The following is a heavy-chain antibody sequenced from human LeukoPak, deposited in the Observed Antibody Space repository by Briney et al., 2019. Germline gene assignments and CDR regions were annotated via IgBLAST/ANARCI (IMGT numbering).Heavy chain of an antibody. V-gene: IGHV1-69*13. D-gene: IGHD3-3*01. CDR1: GGTFSSYA. J-gene: IGHJ4*02. Sequence: SVKVSCTASGGTFSSYAISWVRQAPGQGLEWMGGTIPIFGTANYAQKFQGRVTITADESTSTAYMELSSLRSEDTAVYYCARDAPDFWSGSSDYWGQGTLVTVSS. CDR3: ARDAPDFWSGSSDY. CDR2: TIPIFGTA.